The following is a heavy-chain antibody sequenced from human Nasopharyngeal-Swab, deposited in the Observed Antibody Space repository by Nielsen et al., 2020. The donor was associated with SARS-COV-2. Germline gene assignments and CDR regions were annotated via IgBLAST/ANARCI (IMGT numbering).Heavy chain of an antibody. V-gene: IGHV4-39*01. CDR1: GGSINSGYYY. Sequence: SETLSLTCTVSGGSINSGYYYWGCVRQPPGMGLEWIGSIYHSGSTYYNPSLKSRVTISVDTSKNQFSLGLTSVTAADTAVYFCAGSKSSTGDKIDFWGQGALVTVSS. CDR3: AGSKSSTGDKIDF. J-gene: IGHJ4*02. CDR2: IYHSGST. D-gene: IGHD1-1*01.